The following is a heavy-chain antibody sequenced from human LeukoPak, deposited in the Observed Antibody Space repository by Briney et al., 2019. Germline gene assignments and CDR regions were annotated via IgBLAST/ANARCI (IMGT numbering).Heavy chain of an antibody. CDR2: ISGSGGNT. V-gene: IGHV3-23*01. J-gene: IGHJ4*02. CDR1: GFTFSSYA. D-gene: IGHD6-19*01. Sequence: GGSLTLSCAASGFTFSSYAMTWVRQAPGKGLEWVSGISGSGGNTYYTDSVRGRLSISRDNSKNTLYLQVNSLRAEDTAVYYCAKGRTEGGTLALDYWGQGTLVTVSS. CDR3: AKGRTEGGTLALDY.